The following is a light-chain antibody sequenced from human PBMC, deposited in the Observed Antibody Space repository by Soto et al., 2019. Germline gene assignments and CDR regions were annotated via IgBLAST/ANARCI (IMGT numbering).Light chain of an antibody. CDR3: AAWDGSLNGWV. J-gene: IGLJ3*02. V-gene: IGLV1-44*01. Sequence: QSVLTQPPSASGTPGQRVSISCSGSSSNIGRDTVNWYQQLPGTAPKVLMYSTNQRPSGVPDRFSGSKSGTSASLAISGLQSEDEADYYCAAWDGSLNGWVFGGGTKLTAL. CDR2: STN. CDR1: SSNIGRDT.